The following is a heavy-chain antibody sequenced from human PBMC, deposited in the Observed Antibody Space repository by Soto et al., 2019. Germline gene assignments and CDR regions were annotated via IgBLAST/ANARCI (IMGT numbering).Heavy chain of an antibody. CDR1: GFTFSNAW. J-gene: IGHJ6*04. Sequence: GGSLRLSCAASGFTFSNAWMSWVRQAPGKGLEWVGRIKSKTDGGTTDYAAPVKGRFTISRDDSKNTLYLQMNSLKTEDTAVYYCTNTHLGYCSSTSCYLLDVWGKGTTVTVSS. D-gene: IGHD2-2*01. CDR2: IKSKTDGGTT. CDR3: TNTHLGYCSSTSCYLLDV. V-gene: IGHV3-15*01.